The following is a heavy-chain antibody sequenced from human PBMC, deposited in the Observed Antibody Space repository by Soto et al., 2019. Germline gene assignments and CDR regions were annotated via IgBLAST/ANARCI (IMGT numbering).Heavy chain of an antibody. J-gene: IGHJ3*02. CDR2: ISSSSSYI. D-gene: IGHD3-16*01. CDR1: GFTFSSYS. V-gene: IGHV3-21*01. CDR3: ARDTSNDAFDI. Sequence: KAGGSLRLSCAASGFTFSSYSMNWVRQAPGKGLEWVSSISSSSSYIYYADSVKGRFTISRDNAKNSLYLQMNSLRAEDTAVYYCARDTSNDAFDIWGQGTMVTVSS.